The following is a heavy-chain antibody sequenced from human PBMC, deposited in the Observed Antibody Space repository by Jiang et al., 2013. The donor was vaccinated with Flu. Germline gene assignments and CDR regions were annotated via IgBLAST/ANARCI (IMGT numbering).Heavy chain of an antibody. CDR3: ARASGSYYYYYMDV. D-gene: IGHD1-26*01. V-gene: IGHV4-34*01. J-gene: IGHJ6*03. Sequence: SRVTISVDTSKNQFSLKLSSVTAADTAVYYCARASGSYYYYYMDVWGKGTTVTVSS.